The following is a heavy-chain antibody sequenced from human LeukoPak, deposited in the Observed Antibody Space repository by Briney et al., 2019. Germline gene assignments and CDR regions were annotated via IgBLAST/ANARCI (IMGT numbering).Heavy chain of an antibody. Sequence: SETLSLTCAVYGGSFSGYYWSWIRQPPGKGLEWIGEINHSGSTNYNPSLKSRVTISVDTSKNQFSLKLSSVTAADRAVYYCATQAGIWFDPWGQGTLVTVSS. CDR3: ATQAGIWFDP. D-gene: IGHD6-19*01. CDR2: INHSGST. V-gene: IGHV4-34*01. CDR1: GGSFSGYY. J-gene: IGHJ5*02.